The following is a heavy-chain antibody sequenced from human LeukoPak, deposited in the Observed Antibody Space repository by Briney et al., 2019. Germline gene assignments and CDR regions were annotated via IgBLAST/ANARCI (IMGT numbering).Heavy chain of an antibody. CDR1: GFSFSSYW. D-gene: IGHD6-19*01. V-gene: IGHV3-74*01. Sequence: PGGSLRLSCAASGFSFSSYWMHWVRQAPGKGLLWVSRISSDGSSTDYADSVKGRFTISRDNAKNTLYLQMNSLRVEDTAVYYCARPYTSGWCNWFDPWGQGTLVTVSS. CDR2: ISSDGSST. J-gene: IGHJ5*02. CDR3: ARPYTSGWCNWFDP.